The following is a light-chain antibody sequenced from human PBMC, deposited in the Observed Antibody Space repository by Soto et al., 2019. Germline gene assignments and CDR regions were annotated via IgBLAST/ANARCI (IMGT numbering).Light chain of an antibody. V-gene: IGKV1-8*01. CDR2: DAS. CDR3: QQVNVYPST. Sequence: AIRMTQSPSSFSASTGDRVTITCRASQGISSYLGWYQQKPGKAPNLLIYDASTLHSGVPSRFSGGGSGTDFTLTISSLQPEDFATYYCQQVNVYPSTFGGGTKVDI. J-gene: IGKJ4*01. CDR1: QGISSY.